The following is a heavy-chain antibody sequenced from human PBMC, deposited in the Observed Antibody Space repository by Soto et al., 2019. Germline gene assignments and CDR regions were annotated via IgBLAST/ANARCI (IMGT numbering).Heavy chain of an antibody. CDR1: GFTLSNYW. Sequence: GGSLRLSCAASGFTLSNYWMSWVRQAPGKGLEWVANINQDGSQKFYLDSVEGRFTISRDNARNSLYLQMNSLRAEDTAIYYCARIYCSSSSCYIDFWGQGILVTVSS. V-gene: IGHV3-7*03. CDR3: ARIYCSSSSCYIDF. J-gene: IGHJ4*02. CDR2: INQDGSQK. D-gene: IGHD2-2*02.